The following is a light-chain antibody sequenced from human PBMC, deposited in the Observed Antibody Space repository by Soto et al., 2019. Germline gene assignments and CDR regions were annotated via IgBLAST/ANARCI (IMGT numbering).Light chain of an antibody. V-gene: IGKV1-33*01. Sequence: DIQMTQSPSSLSASVGDRVTITCQASQDISNYLNWYQQKPGKAPKLLIYDASNLETGVPSRFSGSGAGTDFTFTISRLQPEDIATDYCQQYDNLPRTFGQGTKVEIK. CDR2: DAS. CDR1: QDISNY. CDR3: QQYDNLPRT. J-gene: IGKJ1*01.